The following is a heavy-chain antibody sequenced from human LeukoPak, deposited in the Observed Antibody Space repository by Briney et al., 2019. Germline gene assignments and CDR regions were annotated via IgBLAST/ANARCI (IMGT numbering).Heavy chain of an antibody. CDR3: AREDSSSWYINWFDP. J-gene: IGHJ5*02. CDR1: GYTFTGYY. V-gene: IGHV1-2*02. D-gene: IGHD6-13*01. Sequence: ASVKVSCKASGYTFTGYYMHWVRQAPGQGLEWMGWINPNSGGTNYAQKLQGRVTMTRDTSISTAYMELSRLRSDDTAVYYCAREDSSSWYINWFDPWGQGTLVTVSS. CDR2: INPNSGGT.